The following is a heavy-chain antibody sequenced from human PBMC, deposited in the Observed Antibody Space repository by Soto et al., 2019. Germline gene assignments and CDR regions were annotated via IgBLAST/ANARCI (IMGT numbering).Heavy chain of an antibody. Sequence: SETLSLTCTVSGISIDNYYCSWIRQSAGKGLEWIGRIYSSGTTNYNPSLESRVTMSVEMSKSQFSLNVRSVTAADTAVYYCVRDVGGSGWFAPWGQGTLVTVSS. CDR2: IYSSGTT. CDR1: GISIDNYY. CDR3: VRDVGGSGWFAP. V-gene: IGHV4-4*07. J-gene: IGHJ5*02.